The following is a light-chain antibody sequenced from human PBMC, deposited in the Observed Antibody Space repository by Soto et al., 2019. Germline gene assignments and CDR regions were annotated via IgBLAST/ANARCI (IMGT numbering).Light chain of an antibody. CDR2: GAS. V-gene: IGKV3-20*01. CDR1: QSVSNNY. Sequence: EIVLTQSPGTLSLSPGERATLSCRASQSVSNNYLAWYQQKPGQAPRLLIYGASNRATGIPDRFSGSGSGTDFTLTTSRLEPEDFAVYYCQQYGSSSWTFGQGTKVDIK. CDR3: QQYGSSSWT. J-gene: IGKJ1*01.